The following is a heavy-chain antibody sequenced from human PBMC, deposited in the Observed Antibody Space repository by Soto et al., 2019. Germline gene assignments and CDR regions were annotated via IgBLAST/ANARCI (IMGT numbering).Heavy chain of an antibody. CDR2: MDPNTGNT. D-gene: IGHD3-16*02. CDR1: GYTFTNFD. CDR3: GRGSYTGRWKSHFINY. Sequence: XSVKVSCKASGYTFTNFDVNWVRQAPGQGLEWMGRMDPNTGNTGCAQKFQGRVTMTGNASITTAYMELSSLRSEDTAVYYCGRGSYTGRWKSHFINYWGQGTLVTVSS. V-gene: IGHV1-8*01. J-gene: IGHJ4*02.